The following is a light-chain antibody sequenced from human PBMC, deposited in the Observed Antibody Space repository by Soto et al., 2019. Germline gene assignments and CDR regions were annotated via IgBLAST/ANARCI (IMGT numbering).Light chain of an antibody. CDR3: QQGSNSIT. CDR2: DAS. V-gene: IGKV3-11*01. CDR1: QSVSNY. Sequence: EIVLTQSPATLSLSPGDRATLSCRASQSVSNYLAWYQQKPGQAPRLLIYDASNRATGIPARFSGSGSGTDFTLTISSLEPEDFAVYYCQQGSNSITFGQGTRLELN. J-gene: IGKJ5*01.